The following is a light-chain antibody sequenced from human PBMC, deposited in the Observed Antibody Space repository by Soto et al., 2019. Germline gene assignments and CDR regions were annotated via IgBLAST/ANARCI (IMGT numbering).Light chain of an antibody. CDR1: QSVSSY. CDR2: DAS. CDR3: KQYSIWRT. V-gene: IGKV3-11*01. J-gene: IGKJ1*01. Sequence: EIVLTQSPATLSLSPAGRATLACRASQSVSSYLAWYQQKPGQAPRLLIDDASNRATGIQARFSGSGSGTEFTLTISSLQSEDFAVYYCKQYSIWRTFGQGTKVDIK.